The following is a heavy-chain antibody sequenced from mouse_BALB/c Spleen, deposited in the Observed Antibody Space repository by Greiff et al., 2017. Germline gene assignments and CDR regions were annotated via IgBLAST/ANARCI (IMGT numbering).Heavy chain of an antibody. D-gene: IGHD1-1*02. J-gene: IGHJ4*01. CDR2: IYPGDGDT. CDR1: GYTFTSYW. Sequence: QVQLQQSGAELARPGASVKLSCKASGYTFTSYWMQWVKQRPGQGLEWIGAIYPGDGDTRYTQKFKGKATLTADKSSSTAYMQLSSLASEDSAVYYCARSGGTRAMDDWGQGTSVTVSS. CDR3: ARSGGTRAMDD. V-gene: IGHV1-87*01.